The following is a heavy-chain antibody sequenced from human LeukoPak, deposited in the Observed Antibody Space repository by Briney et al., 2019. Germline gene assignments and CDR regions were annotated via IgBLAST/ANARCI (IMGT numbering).Heavy chain of an antibody. V-gene: IGHV4-61*01. CDR1: DDSVSSDNYY. D-gene: IGHD6-6*01. CDR3: ARRKAVRPRDYYFDY. CDR2: VYYSGST. Sequence: PSETLSLTCTVSDDSVSSDNYYWSWIRQPPGKGLEWIGYVYYSGSTNYNPSLKSRVTISVDTSKNQFSLKLSSMTAADTAVYFCARRKAVRPRDYYFDYWGQGTLVTVSS. J-gene: IGHJ4*02.